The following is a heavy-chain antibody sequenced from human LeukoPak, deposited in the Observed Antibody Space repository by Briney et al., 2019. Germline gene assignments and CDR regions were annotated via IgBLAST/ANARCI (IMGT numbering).Heavy chain of an antibody. CDR1: GFIFSSYA. V-gene: IGHV3-30-3*01. D-gene: IGHD6-13*01. CDR3: ARADGQHYSYGMDV. J-gene: IGHJ6*02. Sequence: GGSLRLSCAASGFIFSSYAMHWVRQAPGKGLEWVAVISFDGSIKYYADSVKGRFTISRDNSKNALYLQMDSLRAEDTAVYYCARADGQHYSYGMDVWGQGTTVTVSS. CDR2: ISFDGSIK.